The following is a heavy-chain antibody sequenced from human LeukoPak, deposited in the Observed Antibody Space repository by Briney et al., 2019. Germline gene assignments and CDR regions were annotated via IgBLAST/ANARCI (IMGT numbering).Heavy chain of an antibody. CDR1: GASIWSFY. CDR3: AQPVIGTSDTFDI. J-gene: IGHJ3*02. V-gene: IGHV4-59*01. D-gene: IGHD2-21*01. Sequence: SETLSLTCSVSGASIWSFYWSWIRQPPGKGLEWIGYICYGGSTKYNPSLKSRATMSADASKSQLSLRLDSVTAADTAVYFCAQPVIGTSDTFDIWGQGTMVTVSS. CDR2: ICYGGST.